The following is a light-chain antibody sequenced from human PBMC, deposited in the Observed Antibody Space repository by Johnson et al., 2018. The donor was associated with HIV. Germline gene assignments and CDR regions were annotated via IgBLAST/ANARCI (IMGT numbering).Light chain of an antibody. V-gene: IGLV1-51*02. CDR3: GTWDTTLSASYG. CDR1: SSNIGNNY. CDR2: ENH. Sequence: QSVLTQPPSLSAAPGQRVTISCSGSSSNIGNNYVSWYQQLPGTATRLLVYENHRRPSGIPDRFSGSKSGTSATLDTTGLQTGDEADYYCGTWDTTLSASYGFGTGTKVTVL. J-gene: IGLJ1*01.